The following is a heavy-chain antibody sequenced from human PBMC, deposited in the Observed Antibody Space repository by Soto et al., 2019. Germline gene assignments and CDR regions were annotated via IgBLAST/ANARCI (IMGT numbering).Heavy chain of an antibody. D-gene: IGHD3-3*01. Sequence: SETLSLTCTVSGGSISSSSYYWAWIRQPPGKGLEWIGSIYYSGSTYYNPSLKSRVTISVDTSKNQFSLKLSSVTAADTAVYYCARSPHYDFWSGYQNNWFDPWGQGTLVTVS. CDR2: IYYSGST. CDR3: ARSPHYDFWSGYQNNWFDP. V-gene: IGHV4-39*01. CDR1: GGSISSSSYY. J-gene: IGHJ5*02.